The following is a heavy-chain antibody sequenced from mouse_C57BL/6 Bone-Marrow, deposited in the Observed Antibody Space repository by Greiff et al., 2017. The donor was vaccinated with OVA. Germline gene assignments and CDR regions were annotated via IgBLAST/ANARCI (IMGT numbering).Heavy chain of an antibody. V-gene: IGHV1-54*01. J-gene: IGHJ4*01. CDR1: GYAFTNYL. CDR3: ARSDTSVVGAMDY. CDR2: INPGSGGT. Sequence: QVQLQQSGAELVRPGTSVKVSCKASGYAFTNYLIEWVKQRPGQGLEWIGVINPGSGGTNYNEKFKGKATLTADKSSSTAYMQLSSLTSEDSAVYFCARSDTSVVGAMDYWGQGTSVTVSS. D-gene: IGHD1-1*01.